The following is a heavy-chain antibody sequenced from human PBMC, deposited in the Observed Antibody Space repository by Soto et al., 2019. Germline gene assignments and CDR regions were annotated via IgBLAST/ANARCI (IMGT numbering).Heavy chain of an antibody. J-gene: IGHJ5*02. V-gene: IGHV4-39*01. CDR1: GGSISSSSYY. D-gene: IGHD2-15*01. CDR3: AIHRLYCSGGSCYSNRWFDP. CDR2: IFYSGST. Sequence: SETLSLICTVSGGSISSSSYYWGWIRQPPGKGLEWFGSIFYSGSTYHNPSLKSRVTISVDTSKIQFSLKLSSVTAADTAVYYCAIHRLYCSGGSCYSNRWFDPWGQGTLVTVSS.